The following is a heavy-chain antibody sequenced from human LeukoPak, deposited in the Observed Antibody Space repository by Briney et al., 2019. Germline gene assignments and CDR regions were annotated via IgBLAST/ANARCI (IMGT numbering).Heavy chain of an antibody. Sequence: PGGSLRLSCAASGFTFSSSYMYWVRQAPGKGLEWVSFFYRGDSTYYAESVRGRSTISRDNSKNTLYLLMNSLISEDTAVYYCAREVVSSPSYFDSWGQGTLVTVSS. V-gene: IGHV3-53*01. CDR3: AREVVSSPSYFDS. J-gene: IGHJ4*02. D-gene: IGHD2-15*01. CDR2: FYRGDST. CDR1: GFTFSSSY.